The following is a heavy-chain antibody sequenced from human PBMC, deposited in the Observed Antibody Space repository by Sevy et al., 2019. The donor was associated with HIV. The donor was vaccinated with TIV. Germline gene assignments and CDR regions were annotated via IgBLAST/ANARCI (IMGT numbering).Heavy chain of an antibody. V-gene: IGHV4-61*01. Sequence: SETLSLTCTVSGGSVSSGSYYWSWIRQPPGKGLEWIGYIYYSGSTNYNPSLKSRVTISVDTSKNQFSLKLSSVTAADTAVYYCARVDIVAMTDYNWFDPWGQGTLVTVSS. CDR2: IYYSGST. D-gene: IGHD5-12*01. CDR1: GGSVSSGSYY. J-gene: IGHJ5*02. CDR3: ARVDIVAMTDYNWFDP.